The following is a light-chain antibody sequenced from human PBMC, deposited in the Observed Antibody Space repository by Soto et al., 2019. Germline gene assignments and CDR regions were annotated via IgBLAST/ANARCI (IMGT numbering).Light chain of an antibody. V-gene: IGLV1-40*01. CDR2: GNS. CDR1: SSNIGAGCD. CDR3: QSYDSSLSGRV. J-gene: IGLJ1*01. Sequence: QSVLTQPPSVSGAPGQRVTISCTGSSSNIGAGCDVHWYQQLPGTAPKLLIYGNSNRPSGVPDRFSGSKSGTSASLAITGLQAEDEADYYCQSYDSSLSGRVFGTGTKLTVL.